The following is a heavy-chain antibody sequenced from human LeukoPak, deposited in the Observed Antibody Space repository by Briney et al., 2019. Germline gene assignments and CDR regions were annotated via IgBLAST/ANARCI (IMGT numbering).Heavy chain of an antibody. Sequence: ASVKVSCKASGYTFTGYYMHWVRQAPGQGLEWMGWINPNSGGTNYAQKFQGRVTMTRDTSISTAYMELSRLRSDDTAVYYCATRYYYDSSGPPGGFDPWGQGTLGTGSS. V-gene: IGHV1-2*02. J-gene: IGHJ5*02. CDR3: ATRYYYDSSGPPGGFDP. CDR2: INPNSGGT. CDR1: GYTFTGYY. D-gene: IGHD3-22*01.